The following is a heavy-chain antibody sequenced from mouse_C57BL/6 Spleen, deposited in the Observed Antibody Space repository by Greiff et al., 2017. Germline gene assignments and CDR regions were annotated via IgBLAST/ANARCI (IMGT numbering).Heavy chain of an antibody. D-gene: IGHD1-1*01. V-gene: IGHV1-81*01. CDR1: GYTFTSYG. J-gene: IGHJ2*01. CDR2: IYPRSGNT. Sequence: QVQLQQSGAELARPGASVKLSCKASGYTFTSYGISWVKQRTGQGLEWIGEIYPRSGNTYYNEKFKGKATLTADKSSSTAYMELRSLTSEDSAVYFCARRGGLTTVVAFDYWGQGTTLTVSS. CDR3: ARRGGLTTVVAFDY.